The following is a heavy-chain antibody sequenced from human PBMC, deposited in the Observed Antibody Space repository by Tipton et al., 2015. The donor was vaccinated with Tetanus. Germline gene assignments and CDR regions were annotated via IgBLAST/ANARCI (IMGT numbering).Heavy chain of an antibody. CDR3: ARGTGDY. Sequence: TLSLTCTVSGGSVSRGDYSWSWIRQPPGKGLEWIGNIYASGRPNYNPSLKSRATISSDASRNQFSLKLSSVTAADTAVYYCARGTGDYWGQGTLVTVSS. V-gene: IGHV4-61*08. D-gene: IGHD1-14*01. CDR1: GGSVSRGDYS. J-gene: IGHJ4*02. CDR2: IYASGRP.